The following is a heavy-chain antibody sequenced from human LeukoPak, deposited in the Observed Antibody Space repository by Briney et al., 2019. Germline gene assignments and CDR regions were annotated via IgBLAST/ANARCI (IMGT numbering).Heavy chain of an antibody. CDR2: IYYSGST. CDR1: GGSISSYY. D-gene: IGHD5-18*01. CDR3: ARLPDTAMTDFDY. V-gene: IGHV4-59*08. Sequence: NTSETLSLTCTVAGGSISSYYWGCIRQPPGKGLVWIGYIYYSGSTNYNPSLQSRVTISVDTSKNQFSLKLSSVTAADTAVYYCARLPDTAMTDFDYWGQGTLVTVSS. J-gene: IGHJ4*02.